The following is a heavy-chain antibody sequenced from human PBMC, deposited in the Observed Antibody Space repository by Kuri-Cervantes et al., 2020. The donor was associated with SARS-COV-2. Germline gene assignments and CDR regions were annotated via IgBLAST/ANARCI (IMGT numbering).Heavy chain of an antibody. V-gene: IGHV1-2*02. Sequence: ASVKVSCKASGYTFTGYYMHWVRQAPGQGLEWMGWINPNSGGTNYAQKFQGRVTMTRDTSISTAYMELSRLRSDDTVVYYFASPSYYDSSGSYDAFDIWGQGTMVTVSS. D-gene: IGHD3-22*01. J-gene: IGHJ3*02. CDR2: INPNSGGT. CDR1: GYTFTGYY. CDR3: ASPSYYDSSGSYDAFDI.